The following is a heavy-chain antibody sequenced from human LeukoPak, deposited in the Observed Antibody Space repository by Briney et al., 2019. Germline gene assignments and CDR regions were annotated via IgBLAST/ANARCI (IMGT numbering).Heavy chain of an antibody. CDR2: INHSGST. J-gene: IGHJ5*02. Sequence: KPSETLSLTCAVYGGSFSGYYWSWIRQPPGKGLEWIGEINHSGSTNYNPSLKSRVTISVDTSKNQFSLKLSSVTAADTDVYYCARGGFYYDFCSGYYTSPGWFDPWGQGTLVTVSS. CDR1: GGSFSGYY. CDR3: ARGGFYYDFCSGYYTSPGWFDP. V-gene: IGHV4-34*01. D-gene: IGHD3-3*01.